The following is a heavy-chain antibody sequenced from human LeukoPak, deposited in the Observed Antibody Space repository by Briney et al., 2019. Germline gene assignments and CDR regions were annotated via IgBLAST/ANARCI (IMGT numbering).Heavy chain of an antibody. CDR1: GFTFSSYS. J-gene: IGHJ4*02. V-gene: IGHV3-21*01. CDR3: ARGLPTYYYDSSGYSPFGY. CDR2: ISSSSSYI. Sequence: GGSLRLSCAASGFTFSSYSMNWVRQAPGKGLEWVSSISSSSSYIYYADSVKGRFTISRDNDKNSLYLQMNSLRAEDTAVYYCARGLPTYYYDSSGYSPFGYWGQGTLVTVSS. D-gene: IGHD3-22*01.